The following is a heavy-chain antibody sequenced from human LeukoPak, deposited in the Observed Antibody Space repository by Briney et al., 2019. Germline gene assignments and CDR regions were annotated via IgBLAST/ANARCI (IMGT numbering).Heavy chain of an antibody. D-gene: IGHD2-2*01. J-gene: IGHJ6*02. CDR1: GYTFTSYD. V-gene: IGHV1-8*01. Sequence: ASVKVSCKASGYTFTSYDINWVRQATGQGLEWMGWMNPNSGNTGYAQKFQGRVTMTRNTSISTAYMELSSLRSEDTAVYYRARGRGYCSSTSFCYYYGMDVWGQGTTVTVSS. CDR3: ARGRGYCSSTSFCYYYGMDV. CDR2: MNPNSGNT.